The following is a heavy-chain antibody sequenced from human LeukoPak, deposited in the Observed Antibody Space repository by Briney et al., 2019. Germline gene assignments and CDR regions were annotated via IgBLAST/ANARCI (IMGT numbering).Heavy chain of an antibody. CDR3: ARPIGGV. Sequence: PSETLSLTCTVSGGSISSSSYYWGWIRQPPGKGLEWIGEINHSGSTNYNPSLKSRVTISVDTSKNQFSLKLSSVAAADTAVYYCARPIGGVWGQGTLVTVSS. V-gene: IGHV4-39*07. CDR2: INHSGST. J-gene: IGHJ4*02. D-gene: IGHD2-8*02. CDR1: GGSISSSSYY.